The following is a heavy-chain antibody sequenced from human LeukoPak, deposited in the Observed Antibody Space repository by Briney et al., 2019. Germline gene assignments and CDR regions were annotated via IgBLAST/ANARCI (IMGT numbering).Heavy chain of an antibody. Sequence: ASVKVSFKASGYTFTIYNMHWVRQAPGQGLEWMGIIYPSGGGTSCAQQFQGRVTMTRDTSTSTVFMELSSLRSEDTAVYYCARDREGSWSTDYWGQGTLVTVSS. CDR2: IYPSGGGT. D-gene: IGHD6-13*01. CDR1: GYTFTIYN. V-gene: IGHV1-46*01. CDR3: ARDREGSWSTDY. J-gene: IGHJ4*02.